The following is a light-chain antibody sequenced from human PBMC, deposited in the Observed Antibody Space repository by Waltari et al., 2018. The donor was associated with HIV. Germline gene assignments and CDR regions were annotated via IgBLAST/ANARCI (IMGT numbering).Light chain of an antibody. J-gene: IGKJ1*01. Sequence: DIQMTQSPSTLSTSVGGTVTITCQASQNIDTFLAWYQQRPGNAPKLLIYGASTLQSGVPSRFGGSGSGTDITLTITNLQPDDFATYSCQQYHTFPWTFGQGTRVEIK. CDR1: QNIDTF. CDR2: GAS. CDR3: QQYHTFPWT. V-gene: IGKV1-5*03.